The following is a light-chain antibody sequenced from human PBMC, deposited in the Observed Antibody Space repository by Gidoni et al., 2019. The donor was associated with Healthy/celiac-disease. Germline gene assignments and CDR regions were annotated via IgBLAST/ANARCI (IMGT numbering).Light chain of an antibody. J-gene: IGKJ1*01. CDR3: QQYYSTPWT. CDR2: WAS. Sequence: IVINHILDSLALSLGERSTITCKSSQSVLYSSNNKNYLAWYQQKPGQPPKLLIYWASTRESGVPDRFSGSGSGTDFTLPISSLQAEDVAVYYCQQYYSTPWTFXQXTKVEIK. CDR1: QSVLYSSNNKNY. V-gene: IGKV4-1*01.